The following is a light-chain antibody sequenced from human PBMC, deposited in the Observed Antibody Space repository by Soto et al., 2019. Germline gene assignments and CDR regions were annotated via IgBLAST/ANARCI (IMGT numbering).Light chain of an antibody. CDR2: EVS. J-gene: IGLJ1*01. CDR3: CSYAGSSTFFYV. V-gene: IGLV2-23*02. Sequence: QSALTQPASVSGSPGQSITISCTGTSSDVGSYNLVSWYQQHPGKDPKLMIYEVSKRPSGVSNRFSGSKSGNTASLTISGLQAEDEADYYCCSYAGSSTFFYVFGTGTKLTVL. CDR1: SSDVGSYNL.